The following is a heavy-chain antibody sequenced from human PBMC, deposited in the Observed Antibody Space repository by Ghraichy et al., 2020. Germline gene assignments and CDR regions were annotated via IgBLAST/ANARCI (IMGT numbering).Heavy chain of an antibody. V-gene: IGHV3-7*01. CDR1: GFTFRTYW. D-gene: IGHD3-3*01. Sequence: GGSLRLSCAASGFTFRTYWMSLVRQAPGKGLEWVANIKQDGSDTNYVDSVKGRFTISRDNTKNSVYLQANSLRAEDTAVYYCARDFGEKAVIPPFEYGGQGTLVAVSS. J-gene: IGHJ4*02. CDR3: ARDFGEKAVIPPFEY. CDR2: IKQDGSDT.